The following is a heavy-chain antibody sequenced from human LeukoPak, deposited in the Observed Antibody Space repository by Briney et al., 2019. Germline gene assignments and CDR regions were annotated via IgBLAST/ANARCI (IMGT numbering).Heavy chain of an antibody. CDR2: IYYSGST. CDR1: GGSISSYY. D-gene: IGHD3-10*01. CDR3: ARGRQFGWYFDL. V-gene: IGHV4-59*01. J-gene: IGHJ2*01. Sequence: SETLSLTCTVSGGSISSYYWSLIRQPPGKGLEWIGYIYYSGSTNYNPSLKSRVTISVDTSKNQFSLKLSSVTAADTAVYYCARGRQFGWYFDLWGRGTLVTVSS.